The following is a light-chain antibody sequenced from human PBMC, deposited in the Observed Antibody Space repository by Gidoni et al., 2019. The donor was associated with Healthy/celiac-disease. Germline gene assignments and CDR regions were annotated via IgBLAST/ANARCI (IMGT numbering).Light chain of an antibody. J-gene: IGKJ5*01. V-gene: IGKV3-15*01. CDR3: QQYKTWPST. CDR2: GAS. Sequence: EIVMTQSPATLSVSPGERATLSCRASQSVSSLLAWYQQKPGQAPRLLIYGASTRATGIPARFSGGGSGTEFTLTISTLQSADFAAYYCQQYKTWPSTFGQGTRLEIK. CDR1: QSVSSL.